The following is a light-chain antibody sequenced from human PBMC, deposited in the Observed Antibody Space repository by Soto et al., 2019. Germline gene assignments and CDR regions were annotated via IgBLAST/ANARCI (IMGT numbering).Light chain of an antibody. CDR3: YSYAGISYA. J-gene: IGLJ1*01. Sequence: QSVLTQPRSVSGSPGQSVTISCTGTSSDVGGYNYVSWYQQHPGKAPKLMIYDVSKRPSGVPDRFSGSKSGNTASLTISGLQAEDEADYYCYSYAGISYAFGTGTKVTVL. CDR1: SSDVGGYNY. CDR2: DVS. V-gene: IGLV2-11*01.